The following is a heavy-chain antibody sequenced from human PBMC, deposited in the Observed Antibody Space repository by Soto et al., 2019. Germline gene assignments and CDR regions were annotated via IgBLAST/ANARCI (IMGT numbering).Heavy chain of an antibody. CDR2: IYTSGST. CDR1: GGSISSYY. V-gene: IGHV4-4*07. D-gene: IGHD6-19*01. J-gene: IGHJ4*02. Sequence: PSETLSLTCTVSGGSISSYYWSWIRQPAGKGLEWIGRIYTSGSTNYNPSLKSRVTMSVGTSKNQFSLKLSSVTAADTAVYYCAGSIAVAAMTEYYFDYWGQGTLVTVSS. CDR3: AGSIAVAAMTEYYFDY.